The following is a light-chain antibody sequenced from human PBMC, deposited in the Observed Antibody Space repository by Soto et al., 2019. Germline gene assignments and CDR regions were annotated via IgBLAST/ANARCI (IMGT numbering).Light chain of an antibody. J-gene: IGLJ3*02. CDR3: SSYSSSAPWV. V-gene: IGLV1-44*01. CDR2: SNN. CDR1: SSNIGINT. Sequence: QSVLTQSPSASGTPGQRVTISCSGSSSNIGINTVNWYQQLPGTAPKLLIYSNNQRPSGVPDRFSGSKSGTSASLAISGLQSEDEADYYCSSYSSSAPWVFGGGTKLTVL.